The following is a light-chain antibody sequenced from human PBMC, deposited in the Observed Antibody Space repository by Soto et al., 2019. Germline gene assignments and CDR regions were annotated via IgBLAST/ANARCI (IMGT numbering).Light chain of an antibody. CDR1: QGINTD. J-gene: IGKJ3*01. CDR3: LQHYSYPFT. Sequence: DIQMTQSPSAMSASIGDRVTITCRASQGINTDLAWFQQKPGKVPKRLMYAASSLQSGVQSRFSGSGSGTEFSRTISSLQPEDFAIYYCLQHYSYPFTFGPGTKVDIK. CDR2: AAS. V-gene: IGKV1-17*03.